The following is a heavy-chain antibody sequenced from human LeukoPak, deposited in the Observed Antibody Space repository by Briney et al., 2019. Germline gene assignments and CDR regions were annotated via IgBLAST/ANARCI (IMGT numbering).Heavy chain of an antibody. Sequence: SETLSLTCPVAGGSISSYYWSWIRQPPGKGPEWIGRIHTSGSTNYNPSLKSRVGISIDTSKNQFSLNLNSVTAAETAIYYRAKDRAGDSFDIWGQGAMVTVSA. D-gene: IGHD7-27*01. CDR3: AKDRAGDSFDI. J-gene: IGHJ3*02. V-gene: IGHV4-4*08. CDR1: GGSISSYY. CDR2: IHTSGST.